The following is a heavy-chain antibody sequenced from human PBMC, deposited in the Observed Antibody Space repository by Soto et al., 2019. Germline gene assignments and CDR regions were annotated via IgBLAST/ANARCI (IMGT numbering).Heavy chain of an antibody. CDR1: GFIFSRHW. D-gene: IGHD1-26*01. V-gene: IGHV3-7*05. CDR2: IKHDGTET. J-gene: IGHJ4*02. Sequence: QLVESGGDLVRPGGSLRLSCAASGFIFSRHWMTWVRQAPGKGLEWVANIKHDGTETYLVDSVRGRLTISRDNAKNSVYLQMNSLRVEDTAVYYCARYSGWFIDYWGQGTLVTVSS. CDR3: ARYSGWFIDY.